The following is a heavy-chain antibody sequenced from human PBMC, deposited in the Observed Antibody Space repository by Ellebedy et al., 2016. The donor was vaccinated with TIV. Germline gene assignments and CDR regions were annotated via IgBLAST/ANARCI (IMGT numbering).Heavy chain of an antibody. Sequence: GESLKISXAASGFTFSSYAMSWVRQAPGKGLEWVSAISGSGGSTYYADSVKGRFTISRDNSKNTLYLQMNSLRAEDTAVYYCAKGYGDYSDYWGQGTLVTVSS. CDR2: ISGSGGST. CDR1: GFTFSSYA. CDR3: AKGYGDYSDY. D-gene: IGHD4-17*01. J-gene: IGHJ4*02. V-gene: IGHV3-23*01.